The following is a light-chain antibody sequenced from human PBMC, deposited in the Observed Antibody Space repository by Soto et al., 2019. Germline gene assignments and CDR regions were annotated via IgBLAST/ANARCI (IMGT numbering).Light chain of an antibody. CDR1: QSVSNN. CDR3: QQYNNWPIT. CDR2: GAS. Sequence: EKVMTQSPATLSVSPGERATLSCRASQSVSNNLAWYQQKPGQAPRLLIYGASTRATGIPARFSGSGSGTEFTLTISSLQSEDFAVYYCQQYNNWPITFGQGTRLEIK. J-gene: IGKJ5*01. V-gene: IGKV3-15*01.